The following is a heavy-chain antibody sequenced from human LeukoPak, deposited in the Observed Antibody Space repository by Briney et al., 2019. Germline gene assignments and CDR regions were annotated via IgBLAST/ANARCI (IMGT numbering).Heavy chain of an antibody. CDR3: ARETSMIRGVIYAFDI. CDR1: GFTFSSCS. Sequence: KPGGSLRLSCAASGFTFSSCSMNWVRQAPGKGLEWVSSISSSSYIYYADSVKGRFTISRDNAKNSLYLQMNSLRAEDTAVYYCARETSMIRGVIYAFDIWGQGTMVTVSS. J-gene: IGHJ3*02. CDR2: ISSSSYI. D-gene: IGHD3-10*01. V-gene: IGHV3-21*01.